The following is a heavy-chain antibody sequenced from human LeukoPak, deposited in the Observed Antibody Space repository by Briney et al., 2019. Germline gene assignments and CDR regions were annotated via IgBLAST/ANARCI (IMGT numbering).Heavy chain of an antibody. J-gene: IGHJ3*01. D-gene: IGHD1-1*01. CDR3: ARSRLWPTGTFDV. CDR2: INHSGST. V-gene: IGHV4-34*01. CDR1: GGTFRGYY. Sequence: SETLSLTCVVYGGTFRGYYWNWIHQSPRKGLEWIGEINHSGSTTYNPSFKSRVTISVDTSKNHFSLKVNSLTAADTALYFCARSRLWPTGTFDVWDQGTVVTVSS.